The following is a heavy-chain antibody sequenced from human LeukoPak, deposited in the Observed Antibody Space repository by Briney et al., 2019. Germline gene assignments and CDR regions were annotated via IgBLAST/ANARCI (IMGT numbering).Heavy chain of an antibody. J-gene: IGHJ6*02. V-gene: IGHV1-2*06. Sequence: ASVKVSCKASGYTFTGYYMHWVRQAPGQGLEWMGRINPNSGGTNYAQKFQGRVTMTRDTSISTAYMELSRLRSDDTAVYYCARDSSGWYGMDVWGQGTTVTVSS. CDR1: GYTFTGYY. CDR3: ARDSSGWYGMDV. D-gene: IGHD6-19*01. CDR2: INPNSGGT.